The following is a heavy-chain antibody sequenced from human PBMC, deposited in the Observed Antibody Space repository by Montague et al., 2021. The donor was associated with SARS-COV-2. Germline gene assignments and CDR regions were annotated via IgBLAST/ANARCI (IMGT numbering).Heavy chain of an antibody. CDR2: IRHYGSP. CDR1: GGSFGGYY. CDR3: ARQLPSYCATNKCYPYYFDG. V-gene: IGHV4-34*01. Sequence: SETLSLTCVVYGGSFGGYYWTWIRQTPGKGLEWIGEIRHYGSPNYNPSVNPSLKSRVTMSIDTSKNHFSLSLSSVTVADTAVYSCARQLPSYCATNKCYPYYFDGWGQGALVTVSS. D-gene: IGHD2-8*01. J-gene: IGHJ4*02.